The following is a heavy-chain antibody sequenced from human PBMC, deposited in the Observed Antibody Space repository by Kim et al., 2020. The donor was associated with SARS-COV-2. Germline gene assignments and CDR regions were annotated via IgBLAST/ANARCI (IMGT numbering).Heavy chain of an antibody. V-gene: IGHV3-7*01. Sequence: GGSLRLSCVASGITSSGYWLTWVRQAPGKGLEWVADIRRDRGERDYGDSVKGRFTISRDNSKSSLFLQMNSLRSEDTAVYYCGISLVWGQGTLVTGSS. J-gene: IGHJ4*02. CDR3: GISLV. CDR2: IRRDRGER. CDR1: GITSSGYW. D-gene: IGHD3-9*01.